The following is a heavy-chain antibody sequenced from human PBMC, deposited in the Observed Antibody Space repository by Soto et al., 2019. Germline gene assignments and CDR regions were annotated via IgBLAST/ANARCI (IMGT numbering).Heavy chain of an antibody. CDR3: ARDEAPYCTNGVCYPPSGYYYGMDV. CDR1: GFTFSSYS. J-gene: IGHJ6*02. D-gene: IGHD2-8*01. V-gene: IGHV3-21*01. CDR2: ISSSSSYI. Sequence: GGSLRLSCAASGFTFSSYSMNWVRQAPGKGLEWVSSISSSSSYIYYADSVRGRFTISRDNAKNSLYLQMNSLRAEDTAVYYCARDEAPYCTNGVCYPPSGYYYGMDVWGQGTTVTVSS.